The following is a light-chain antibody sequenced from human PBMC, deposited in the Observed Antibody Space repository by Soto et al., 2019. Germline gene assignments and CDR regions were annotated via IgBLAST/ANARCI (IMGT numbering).Light chain of an antibody. CDR2: LGS. V-gene: IGKV2-28*01. CDR1: QSLIHSNGYNY. CDR3: MQLLQTPLT. J-gene: IGKJ4*01. Sequence: DIVMTQSPLSLPVTPGEPASISCRSSQSLIHSNGYNYLAWFLQKAGQSPQLLIYLGSSRAAGVPDRFSGSESGTDFTLQISRVEAEDVGVYYCMQLLQTPLTFGGGTKVDIK.